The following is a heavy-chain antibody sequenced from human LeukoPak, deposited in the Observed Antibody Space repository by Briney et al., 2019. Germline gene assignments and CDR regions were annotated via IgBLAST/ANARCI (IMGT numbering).Heavy chain of an antibody. CDR1: GFTFSSYS. CDR2: ISSSSSYI. Sequence: PGGSLRLSCAASGFTFSSYSMNWVRQAPGKGLEWVSSISSSSSYIYYADSVKGRFTISRDNAKNSLYLQMNSLRAEDTAVYYCARGSTSSGWYFGWFDPWGQGTLVTVSS. CDR3: ARGSTSSGWYFGWFDP. J-gene: IGHJ5*02. V-gene: IGHV3-21*01. D-gene: IGHD6-19*01.